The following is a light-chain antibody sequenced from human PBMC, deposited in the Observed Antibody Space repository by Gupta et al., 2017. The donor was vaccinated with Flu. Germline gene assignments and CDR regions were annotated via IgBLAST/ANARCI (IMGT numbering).Light chain of an antibody. J-gene: IGLJ3*02. CDR2: RDS. Sequence: RQPSLSVFPVQTASIPCPGDNCGNDYVCWFQQKPGQSPVLVFYRDSKRPSGIHERFCGSSSGTTALLIIRETPAVDEADYYCQTWESGNWVFGGGTKLTVL. CDR1: NCGNDY. CDR3: QTWESGNWV. V-gene: IGLV3-1*01.